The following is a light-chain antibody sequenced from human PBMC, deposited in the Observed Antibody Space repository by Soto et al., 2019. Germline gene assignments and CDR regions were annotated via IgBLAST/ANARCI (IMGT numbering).Light chain of an antibody. CDR2: DAS. Sequence: EIVLTQSPATLSLSPGERATLSCRARQSVSSYLVWYQQKPGQAPRLLIYDASKRAIGIPDRFSGSGSGTDFTLTISRLEPEDFAVYYWQPRRSWPRAFGGVTKVEIK. V-gene: IGKV3-11*01. J-gene: IGKJ4*01. CDR1: QSVSSY. CDR3: QPRRSWPRA.